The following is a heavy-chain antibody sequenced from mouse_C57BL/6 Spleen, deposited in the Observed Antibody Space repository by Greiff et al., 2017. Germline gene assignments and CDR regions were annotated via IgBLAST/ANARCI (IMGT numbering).Heavy chain of an antibody. V-gene: IGHV5-6*01. J-gene: IGHJ1*03. CDR3: ATSTMITTKYFDV. CDR1: GFTFSSYG. CDR2: ISSGGSYT. Sequence: EVQGVESGGDLVKPGGSLKLSCAASGFTFSSYGMSWVRQTPDKRLEWVATISSGGSYTYYPDSVKGRFTISRDNAKNTLYLQMSSLKSEDTAMYYCATSTMITTKYFDVWGTGTTVTVSS. D-gene: IGHD2-4*01.